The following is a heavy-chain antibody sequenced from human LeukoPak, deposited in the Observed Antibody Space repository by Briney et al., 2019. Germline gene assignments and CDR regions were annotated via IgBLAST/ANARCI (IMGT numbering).Heavy chain of an antibody. V-gene: IGHV4-39*07. CDR3: ARESAAAGTKYYYYYYMDV. D-gene: IGHD6-13*01. J-gene: IGHJ6*03. Sequence: PSDPQSPTCTASGGSISSNSYYWGWIRQHPGEWLGWIGRIYYSGSTYYNPSLKSRVTISVDTSKNQFSLKLSSVTAADTAVYYCARESAAAGTKYYYYYYMDVWGKGTTVTVSS. CDR2: IYYSGST. CDR1: GGSISSNSYY.